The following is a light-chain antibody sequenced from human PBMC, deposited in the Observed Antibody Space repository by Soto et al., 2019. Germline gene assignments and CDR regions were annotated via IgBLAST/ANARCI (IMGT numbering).Light chain of an antibody. CDR2: DAS. Sequence: EIVLTQYPGTLSLSPVERATLSCRASQSVSSSYLAWYQQKPGQAPRLLIYDASTRATGVPARFGGSGSGTEFTLTINSLQSEDFAVYYCQQYNNWWTFGQGTKVDIK. CDR1: QSVSSSY. V-gene: IGKV3-15*01. CDR3: QQYNNWWT. J-gene: IGKJ1*01.